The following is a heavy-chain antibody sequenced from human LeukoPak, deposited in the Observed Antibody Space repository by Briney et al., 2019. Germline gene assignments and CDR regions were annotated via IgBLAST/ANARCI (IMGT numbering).Heavy chain of an antibody. V-gene: IGHV4-34*01. CDR3: ARVPRELRVVVPAATARWNWFDP. CDR1: GASFSVYY. J-gene: IGHJ5*02. Sequence: PSHTLSPTCAVYGASFSVYYCSSIRQPPGKGLEWSVEINIRGSTNYTPSLKSRVTISVDTSKNPFSLKLSSVTAADTAVYYCARVPRELRVVVPAATARWNWFDPWGQGTLVTVSS. CDR2: INIRGST. D-gene: IGHD2-2*01.